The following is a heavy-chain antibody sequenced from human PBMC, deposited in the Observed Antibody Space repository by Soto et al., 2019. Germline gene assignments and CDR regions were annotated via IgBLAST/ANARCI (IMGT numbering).Heavy chain of an antibody. V-gene: IGHV4-4*07. CDR1: GGAISTYY. Sequence: QVHLQESGPGLVKPSETLSLTCTVSGGAISTYYWTWIRQPAGKGLEWIGRIYSSGSTKYNPSLQSRVTMSLDTSNNQFSLRLTSVTAADTAVYYCARGQRFSDWFDPWGQGTLDTVSS. CDR2: IYSSGST. J-gene: IGHJ5*02. D-gene: IGHD3-3*01. CDR3: ARGQRFSDWFDP.